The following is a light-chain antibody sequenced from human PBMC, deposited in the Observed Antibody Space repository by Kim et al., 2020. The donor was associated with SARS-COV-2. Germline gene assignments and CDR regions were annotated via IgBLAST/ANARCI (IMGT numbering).Light chain of an antibody. V-gene: IGLV2-8*01. CDR2: EVI. CDR3: STHGGYNYV. J-gene: IGLJ1*01. Sequence: QSALTQPPSASGSPGQSVTISCSGTSSDFGGFNYVSWYQKHPGKAPKLIIYEVIKRPSGVPDRFSGSKSGNTASLTVSGLQAEDEADYYCSTHGGYNYVFGTGTKVTVL. CDR1: SSDFGGFNY.